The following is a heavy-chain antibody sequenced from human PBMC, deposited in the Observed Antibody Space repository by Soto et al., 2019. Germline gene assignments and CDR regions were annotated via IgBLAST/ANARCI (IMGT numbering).Heavy chain of an antibody. J-gene: IGHJ4*02. V-gene: IGHV1-46*01. CDR2: INPSGGST. CDR3: AREPTTVTTFDY. D-gene: IGHD4-17*01. CDR1: GYTFTSYY. Sequence: QVQLVQSGAEVKKPGASVKVSCKASGYTFTSYYMHWVRQAPGQGLEWMGIINPSGGSTSYAKKFQGRVTMTRDTSTSTVYMELSSLRSEDTAVYYCAREPTTVTTFDYWGQGTLVTVSS.